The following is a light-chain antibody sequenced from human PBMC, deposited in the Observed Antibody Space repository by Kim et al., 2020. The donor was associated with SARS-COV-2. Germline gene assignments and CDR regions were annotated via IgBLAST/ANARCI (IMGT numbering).Light chain of an antibody. CDR2: YDS. Sequence: VAPGKTARITGGGNNMGSKSVHWYQQKPGQAPVLVIYYDSDRPSGIPERFSGSNSGNTATLTISRVEAGDEADYYCQVWDSSSDHVFGTGTKVTVL. J-gene: IGLJ1*01. CDR1: NMGSKS. CDR3: QVWDSSSDHV. V-gene: IGLV3-21*04.